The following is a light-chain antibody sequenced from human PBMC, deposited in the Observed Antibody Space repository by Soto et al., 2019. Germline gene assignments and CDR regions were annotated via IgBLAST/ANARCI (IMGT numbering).Light chain of an antibody. CDR3: QSYDGDNVL. CDR2: EDK. V-gene: IGLV6-57*04. CDR1: SGSIASAH. Sequence: NFMLTQPHSVSETPGKTVTISCTRISGSIASAHVLWSQQRPGSAPTTVIYEDKRRPSGVPERFSGSTDSSSNSASLTISGLTPEDEADYFCQSYDGDNVLFGGGTKLTVL. J-gene: IGLJ2*01.